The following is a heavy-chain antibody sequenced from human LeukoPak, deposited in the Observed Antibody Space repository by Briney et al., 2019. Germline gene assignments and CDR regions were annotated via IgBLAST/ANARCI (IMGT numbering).Heavy chain of an antibody. J-gene: IGHJ4*02. CDR1: GFTFSNYV. D-gene: IGHD1-26*01. CDR3: ALGATIRVFDY. Sequence: GGSLRLSCAASGFTFSNYVLSWVRQAPGKGLEWVSGISDSGTGTYFADSVKGRFTISRDNSKNTLFLQMNSLRAEDTAVYYCALGATIRVFDYWGQGTLVTVS. CDR2: ISDSGTGT. V-gene: IGHV3-23*01.